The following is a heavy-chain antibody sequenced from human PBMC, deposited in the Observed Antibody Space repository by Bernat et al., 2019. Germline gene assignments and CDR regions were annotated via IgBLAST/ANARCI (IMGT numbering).Heavy chain of an antibody. CDR3: VRGYENDAFDI. CDR1: GGSISSGGYY. D-gene: IGHD5-12*01. Sequence: QVQLQESGPGLVKPSQTLSLTCTVSGGSISSGGYYWSWIRQHPGKGLEWIGYIYYSGSTYYNPSLKSRVTISVETSKNQFSLKLSSVTAADTAVYYCVRGYENDAFDIWGQGTMVTVSS. CDR2: IYYSGST. V-gene: IGHV4-31*03. J-gene: IGHJ3*02.